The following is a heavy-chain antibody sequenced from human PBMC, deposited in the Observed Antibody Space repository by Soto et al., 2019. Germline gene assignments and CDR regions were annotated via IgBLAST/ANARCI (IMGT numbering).Heavy chain of an antibody. CDR2: IWYDGSNK. Sequence: TWGSLRLSCAASGFTFSRYGMHWWRQAPGKGLEWVAVIWYDGSNKYYADSVKGRFTISRDNSKNTLYLQMNSLRAEDTAVYYCARDPESYGMDVWGQGTTVTVSS. CDR3: ARDPESYGMDV. CDR1: GFTFSRYG. V-gene: IGHV3-33*01. J-gene: IGHJ6*02.